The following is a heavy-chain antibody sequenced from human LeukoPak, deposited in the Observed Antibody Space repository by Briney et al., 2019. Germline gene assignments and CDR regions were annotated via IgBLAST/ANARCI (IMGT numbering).Heavy chain of an antibody. V-gene: IGHV4-38-2*02. CDR1: GYSINSGYY. CDR2: IYHSGST. D-gene: IGHD6-6*01. Sequence: SETLSLTCTVSGYSINSGYYWGWIRQPPGKGLEWIGSIYHSGSTYYNPSLKSRVTISVDTSKNQFSLKLSSVTAADTAVYYCARGWRAARHSDYWGQGTLVTVSS. J-gene: IGHJ4*02. CDR3: ARGWRAARHSDY.